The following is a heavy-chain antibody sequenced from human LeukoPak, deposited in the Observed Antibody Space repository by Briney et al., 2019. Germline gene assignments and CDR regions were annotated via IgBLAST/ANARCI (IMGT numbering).Heavy chain of an antibody. CDR2: ISWNSGSI. CDR1: GFTLDDYA. D-gene: IGHD3-10*01. Sequence: GRSLRLSCAASGFTLDDYAMHWVRQAPGKGLEWVSGISWNSGSIGYADSVKGRFTISRDNAKNSLYLQMNSLRAEDMALYYCAKAYGSAAQYYFDYWGQGTLVTVSS. CDR3: AKAYGSAAQYYFDY. J-gene: IGHJ4*02. V-gene: IGHV3-9*03.